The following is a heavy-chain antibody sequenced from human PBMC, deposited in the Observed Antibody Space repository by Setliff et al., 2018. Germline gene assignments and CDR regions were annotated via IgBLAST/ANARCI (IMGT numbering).Heavy chain of an antibody. Sequence: GGSLRLSCAASGFTFSTYRVHWVRQAPGKGLEGVAVIWDDGGNKYHADSVKGRFTISRDNSKNTLYLQMNSLRPEDTAVYYCARTCSGSGCYAGLESWGQGTPVTVSS. J-gene: IGHJ4*02. V-gene: IGHV3-33*08. CDR1: GFTFSTYR. CDR2: IWDDGGNK. CDR3: ARTCSGSGCYAGLES. D-gene: IGHD2-15*01.